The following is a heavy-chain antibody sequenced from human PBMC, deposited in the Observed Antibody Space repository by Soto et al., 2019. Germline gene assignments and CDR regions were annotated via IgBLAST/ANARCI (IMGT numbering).Heavy chain of an antibody. CDR1: GGSISSGGYS. Sequence: SETLSLTCAVSGGSISSGGYSWSWIRQPPGKGLEWIGYIYHSGSTYYNPSLKSRVTISVDTSKNQFSLKLSSVTAADTAVYYCARCINGVFLNWFDPWGQGTLVTVSS. V-gene: IGHV4-30-2*05. CDR3: ARCINGVFLNWFDP. J-gene: IGHJ5*02. D-gene: IGHD2-8*01. CDR2: IYHSGST.